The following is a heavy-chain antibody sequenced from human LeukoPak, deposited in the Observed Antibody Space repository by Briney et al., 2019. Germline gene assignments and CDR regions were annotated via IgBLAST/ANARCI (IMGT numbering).Heavy chain of an antibody. J-gene: IGHJ3*02. CDR3: AKTPSGSSDAFDI. V-gene: IGHV1-2*02. Sequence: ASVKVSCKASGYTFTGYYMHWVRQAPGQGLEWMGWINPNSGGTNYAQKFQGRVTMTRDTSISTAYMELSRLRSDDTAVYYCAKTPSGSSDAFDIWGQGTMVTVSS. CDR1: GYTFTGYY. D-gene: IGHD1-26*01. CDR2: INPNSGGT.